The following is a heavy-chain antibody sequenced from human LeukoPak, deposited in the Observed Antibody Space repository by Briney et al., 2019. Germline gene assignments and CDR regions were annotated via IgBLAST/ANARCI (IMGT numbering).Heavy chain of an antibody. J-gene: IGHJ4*02. D-gene: IGHD2-2*01. V-gene: IGHV3-48*03. CDR2: ISSSGSTI. CDR1: GFTFSSYE. Sequence: PGGSLRLSCAAAGFTFSSYEMNWVRQAPGKGLGWVSYISSSGSTIYYADSVKGRFTISRDNAKNSLYLQMNSLRAEDTAVYYCARDCSSTSCHGLPYFDYWGQGTLVTVSS. CDR3: ARDCSSTSCHGLPYFDY.